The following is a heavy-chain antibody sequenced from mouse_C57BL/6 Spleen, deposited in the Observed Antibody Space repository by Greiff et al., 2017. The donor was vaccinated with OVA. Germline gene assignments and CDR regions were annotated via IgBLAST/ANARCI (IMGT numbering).Heavy chain of an antibody. D-gene: IGHD1-1*01. CDR2: IDPSDSYT. V-gene: IGHV1-69*01. J-gene: IGHJ2*01. CDR1: GYTFTSYW. CDR3: ARDYGSSYAY. Sequence: QVQLQQPGAELVMPGASVKLSCKASGYTFTSYWMHWVKQRPGQGLEWIGEIDPSDSYTNYNQKFKGKSTLTVDKSSSTAYMQLSSLTSEDSAVYYCARDYGSSYAYWGQGTTLTVSS.